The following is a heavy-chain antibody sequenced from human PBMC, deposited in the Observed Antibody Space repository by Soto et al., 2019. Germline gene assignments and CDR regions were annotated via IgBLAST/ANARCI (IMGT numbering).Heavy chain of an antibody. CDR1: GGTFSSYA. J-gene: IGHJ3*02. V-gene: IGHV1-69*01. Sequence: QVQLVQSGAEVKKPGSSVKVSCKASGGTFSSYAISWVRQAPGQGLEWMGGIIPIFGTANYAQKFQGRVTITADESTSTAYMELSSLRSEDTAVYYCAAIPYTVVTPSCGSCLAFDIWGQGTMVTVSS. CDR3: AAIPYTVVTPSCGSCLAFDI. CDR2: IIPIFGTA. D-gene: IGHD2-21*02.